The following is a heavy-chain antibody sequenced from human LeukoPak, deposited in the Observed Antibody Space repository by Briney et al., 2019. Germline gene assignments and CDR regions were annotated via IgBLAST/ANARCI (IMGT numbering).Heavy chain of an antibody. D-gene: IGHD2-2*01. CDR1: GFTFSNYA. CDR3: AKGVDGYCSSTSCYAYDH. V-gene: IGHV3-23*01. Sequence: GGSLRLSCAASGFTFSNYAMSWVRQAPGKGLEWVSAITGSGDGTFYADSVRGRFTISRDNSKNTLHLQMNSLSAEDTAVYYCAKGVDGYCSSTSCYAYDHRGQGTLVTVSS. CDR2: ITGSGDGT. J-gene: IGHJ4*02.